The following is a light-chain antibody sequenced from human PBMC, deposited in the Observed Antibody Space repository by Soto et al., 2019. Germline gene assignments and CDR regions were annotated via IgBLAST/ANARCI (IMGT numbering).Light chain of an antibody. V-gene: IGKV1-5*03. CDR2: QAS. CDR1: QTINTW. CDR3: QQYDNYPLT. J-gene: IGKJ4*01. Sequence: DIQMAQSPSTLPANIGDRVSITCRASQTINTWLAWYQQKPGKAPNLLIYQASTLETGVPSRFSGSGSGTEFTLTISGLQPDDFASYYCQQYDNYPLTFGGGTKGEI.